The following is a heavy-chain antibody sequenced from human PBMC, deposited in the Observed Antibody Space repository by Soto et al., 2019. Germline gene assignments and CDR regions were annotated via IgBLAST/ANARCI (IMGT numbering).Heavy chain of an antibody. CDR1: GFTFSSYA. V-gene: IGHV3-23*01. J-gene: IGHJ1*01. D-gene: IGHD3-3*02. CDR2: ISGSGGST. CDR3: ASTTVHFWSGYTPQH. Sequence: EVQLLESGGGLVQPGGSLRLSCAASGFTFSSYAMSWVRQAPGKGLEWVSAISGSGGSTYYADSVKGRFTISRDNSKNTLYRQMNSLRAKDTAVYYCASTTVHFWSGYTPQHWGQGTLVTVSS.